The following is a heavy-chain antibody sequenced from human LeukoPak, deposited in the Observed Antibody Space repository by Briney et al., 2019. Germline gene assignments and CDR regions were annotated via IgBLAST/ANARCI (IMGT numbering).Heavy chain of an antibody. CDR3: ARPKYYYDSSGYSPFDY. D-gene: IGHD3-22*01. J-gene: IGHJ4*02. Sequence: PSETLSLTCAVYGGSFSGYYWSWIRQPPGKGLEWIGEINHSGSTNYNPSLKSRVTISVDTSKNQFSLKLSSVTAADTAVYYCARPKYYYDSSGYSPFDYWGQGTLVTVSS. CDR2: INHSGST. CDR1: GGSFSGYY. V-gene: IGHV4-34*01.